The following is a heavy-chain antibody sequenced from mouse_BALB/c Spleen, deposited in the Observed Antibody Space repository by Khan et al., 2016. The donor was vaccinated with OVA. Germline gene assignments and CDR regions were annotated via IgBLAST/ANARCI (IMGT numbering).Heavy chain of an antibody. CDR3: ASHGSSSAWLTY. J-gene: IGHJ3*01. CDR1: GYTFTSYW. Sequence: QIQLVQSGAELAKPGASVKMSCKASGYTFTSYWMHWVKQRPGQGLEWIGYINPSTGYTEYNQRFKDKATLTADKSSSTAYMQLSSLTSEESAVHYCASHGSSSAWLTYWGQGTLVTVSA. CDR2: INPSTGYT. D-gene: IGHD1-1*01. V-gene: IGHV1-7*01.